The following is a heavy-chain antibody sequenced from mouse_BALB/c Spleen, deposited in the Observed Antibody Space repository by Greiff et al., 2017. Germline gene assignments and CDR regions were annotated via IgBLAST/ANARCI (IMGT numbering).Heavy chain of an antibody. CDR2: ISSGGSYT. V-gene: IGHV5-9-4*01. J-gene: IGHJ3*01. Sequence: EVKLVESGGGLVKPGGSLKLSCAASGFAFSSYAMSWVRQSPEKRLEWVAEISSGGSYTYYPDTVTGRFTISRDNAKNTLYLEMSSLRSEDTAMYYCARDSTGAYWGQGTLVTVSA. CDR3: ARDSTGAY. CDR1: GFAFSSYA.